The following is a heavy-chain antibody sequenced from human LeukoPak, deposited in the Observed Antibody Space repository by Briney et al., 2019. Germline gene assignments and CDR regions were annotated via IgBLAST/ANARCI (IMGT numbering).Heavy chain of an antibody. CDR1: GFTFSSYS. V-gene: IGHV3-21*01. D-gene: IGHD6-19*01. Sequence: GESLRLSCAASGFTFSSYSINWVRQAPGKGLEWVSSISNSATYIYYSDSMKGRFTISRDNARNSLFLQMNSLRVEDTAVYFCARLQGDSGWYYFDYWGQGTLVTVSS. CDR2: ISNSATYI. J-gene: IGHJ4*02. CDR3: ARLQGDSGWYYFDY.